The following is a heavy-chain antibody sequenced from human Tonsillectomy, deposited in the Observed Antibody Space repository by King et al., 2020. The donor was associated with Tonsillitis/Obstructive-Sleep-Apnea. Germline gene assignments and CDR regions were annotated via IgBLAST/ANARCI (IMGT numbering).Heavy chain of an antibody. CDR2: VNTGNGNT. CDR3: ARDPNSGFLNY. V-gene: IGHV1-3*04. D-gene: IGHD5-12*01. J-gene: IGHJ4*02. CDR1: GYTFTNYA. Sequence: VQLVHSGTEVKNPGASVKLSCKASGYTFTNYAIHWVRQAPGQRLEWMGCVNTGNGNTKYSQNFQGRVTITRDTSATTAYMELSSLRSEDTDVYYCARDPNSGFLNYWGQGTLVTVSS.